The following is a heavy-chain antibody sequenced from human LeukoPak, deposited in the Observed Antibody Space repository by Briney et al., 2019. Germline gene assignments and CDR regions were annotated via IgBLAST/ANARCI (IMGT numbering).Heavy chain of an antibody. CDR2: IIPTLGIA. D-gene: IGHD2-21*02. CDR1: GGTFSSYA. CDR3: ARDNSGVCGGDCFYYYYYGMDV. J-gene: IGHJ6*02. Sequence: SVKVSCKASGGTFSSYAISWVRQAPGQGLEWMGRIIPTLGIANYAQKFQGRVTITADKSTSTAYMELSSLRSEDTAVYYCARDNSGVCGGDCFYYYYYGMDVWGQGTTVTVSS. V-gene: IGHV1-69*04.